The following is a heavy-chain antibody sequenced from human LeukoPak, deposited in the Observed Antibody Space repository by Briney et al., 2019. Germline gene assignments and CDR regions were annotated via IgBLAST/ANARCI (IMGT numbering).Heavy chain of an antibody. V-gene: IGHV1-18*01. Sequence: ASVKVSCKASGYMFSSYGITWVRQAPGQGLEWMGWISVYNGNTKSAQNLQGRVIMTTDTSTNTTHMELRSLRFDDTAVYYCARIASDGSGTNHYWGQGTQVIVSS. D-gene: IGHD3-10*01. CDR1: GYMFSSYG. CDR3: ARIASDGSGTNHY. CDR2: ISVYNGNT. J-gene: IGHJ4*02.